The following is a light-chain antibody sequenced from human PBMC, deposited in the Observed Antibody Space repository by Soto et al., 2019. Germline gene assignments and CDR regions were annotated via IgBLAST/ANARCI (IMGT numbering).Light chain of an antibody. CDR1: QSISTS. V-gene: IGKV1-5*03. J-gene: IGKJ1*01. CDR2: KAS. CDR3: QHCDSYWT. Sequence: DIQMTQSPSTLSASVGDRVTITCRATQSISTSLAWYQQKPGKAPKVLIYKASSLESGVPSRFSGRGSGTEFTLTISSLQPDDFATYYCQHCDSYWTFGQGTKVEIK.